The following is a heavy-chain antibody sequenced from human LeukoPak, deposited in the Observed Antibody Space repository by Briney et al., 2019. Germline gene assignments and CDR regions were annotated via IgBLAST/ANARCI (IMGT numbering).Heavy chain of an antibody. Sequence: GGSLRLSCAASGFTVSSNYMSWVRQAPGKGLEWVSVIYSGGSTYYADSVKGRFTISRDHSENTLYLQMNSLRAEDTAVFFCARGPRKAGGGRHWYFDLWGRGTLVTGSA. CDR2: IYSGGST. CDR3: ARGPRKAGGGRHWYFDL. D-gene: IGHD3-16*01. CDR1: GFTVSSNY. V-gene: IGHV3-53*01. J-gene: IGHJ2*01.